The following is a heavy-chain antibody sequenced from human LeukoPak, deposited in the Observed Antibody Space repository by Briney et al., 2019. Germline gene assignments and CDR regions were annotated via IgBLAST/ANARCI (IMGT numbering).Heavy chain of an antibody. CDR1: GGSISSYY. D-gene: IGHD1-26*01. CDR2: IYTSGST. V-gene: IGHV4-4*08. J-gene: IGHJ5*02. Sequence: SSETLSLTCTVSGGSISSYYWSWIRQPPGKGLGWIGRIYTSGSTNYNPSLKSRVTISVDTSKNQFSLELTSVSAADTAIYYCATGARYSGSYNGWFDPWGQGTLVTVSS. CDR3: ATGARYSGSYNGWFDP.